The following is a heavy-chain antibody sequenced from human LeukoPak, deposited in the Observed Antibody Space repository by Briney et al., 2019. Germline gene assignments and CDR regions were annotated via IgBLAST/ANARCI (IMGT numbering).Heavy chain of an antibody. D-gene: IGHD6-13*01. CDR1: GFTFSSYA. CDR2: ISYDGSNK. CDR3: AKAWSLSSSWYLGY. V-gene: IGHV3-30-3*01. Sequence: GGSLRLSCAASGFTFSSYAMHWVRQAPGKGLEWVAVISYDGSNKYYADSVKGRFTISRDNSKNTLYLQMNSLRAEDTAVYYCAKAWSLSSSWYLGYWGQGTLVTVSS. J-gene: IGHJ4*02.